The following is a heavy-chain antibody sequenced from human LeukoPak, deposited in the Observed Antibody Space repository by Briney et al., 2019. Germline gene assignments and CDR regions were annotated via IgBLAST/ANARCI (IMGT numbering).Heavy chain of an antibody. J-gene: IGHJ4*02. Sequence: SETLSLTCTVSGASISSYYWSWIRQPPGKGLEWIGYIFYSGSTIYNPSLRSRVTISADTSKNHFSLRLRSVTAADTAVYYCARLAAISGSDYPDDWGQGTLVTVSS. V-gene: IGHV4-59*08. CDR1: GASISSYY. CDR3: ARLAAISGSDYPDD. D-gene: IGHD1-26*01. CDR2: IFYSGST.